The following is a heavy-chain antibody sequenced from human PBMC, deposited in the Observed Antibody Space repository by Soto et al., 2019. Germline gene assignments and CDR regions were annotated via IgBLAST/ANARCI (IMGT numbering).Heavy chain of an antibody. CDR3: ARSYSSASWYFQD. J-gene: IGHJ1*01. Sequence: VQLAESGGGLVKPGGSLRLSCAASGFIFSSYYMNWVRQAPGKGLEWVSSISGDGTYIYYADSVRGRYTISRDNARNSLHLQENSLRAEDTAVYYCARSYSSASWYFQDWGQGTLVAVSA. CDR1: GFIFSSYY. D-gene: IGHD6-19*01. V-gene: IGHV3-21*01. CDR2: ISGDGTYI.